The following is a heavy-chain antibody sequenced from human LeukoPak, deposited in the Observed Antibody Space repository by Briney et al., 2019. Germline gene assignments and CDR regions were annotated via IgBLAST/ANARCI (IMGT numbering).Heavy chain of an antibody. V-gene: IGHV1-69*06. J-gene: IGHJ3*02. Sequence: SVKVSCKASGGTFSSYAISWVRQAPGQGLEWMGGIIPIFGTANYAQKFQGRVTITADKSTSTAYMELRSLRSDDTAVYYCARDPPPPYYYDSSGYSIDDAFDIWGQGTMVTVSS. CDR3: ARDPPPPYYYDSSGYSIDDAFDI. CDR2: IIPIFGTA. CDR1: GGTFSSYA. D-gene: IGHD3-22*01.